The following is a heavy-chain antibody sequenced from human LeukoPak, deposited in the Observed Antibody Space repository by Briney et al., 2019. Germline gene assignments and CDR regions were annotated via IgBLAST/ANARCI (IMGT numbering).Heavy chain of an antibody. CDR1: GYSIGSGYY. CDR3: ARGGLRFLEWLIGY. J-gene: IGHJ4*02. D-gene: IGHD3-3*01. V-gene: IGHV4-38-2*01. Sequence: PSETLSLTCAVSGYSIGSGYYWGWIRQPPGKGLEWIGSTYHSGSTYYNPSLKSRVTISVDTSKNQFSLKLSSVTAADTAVYYCARGGLRFLEWLIGYWGQGTLVTVSS. CDR2: TYHSGST.